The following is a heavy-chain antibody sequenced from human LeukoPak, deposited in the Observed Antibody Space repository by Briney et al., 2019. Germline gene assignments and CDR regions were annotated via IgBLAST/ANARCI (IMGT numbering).Heavy chain of an antibody. J-gene: IGHJ4*02. Sequence: SETLSLTCAVYGGSFSGYYWRWIRQPPGKGLEWIGEINHSGSTNYNPSLKSRVTISVDTSKNQFSLKLSSVTAADTAVYYCARHRSSSWYMGPFDYWGQGTLVTVSA. CDR3: ARHRSSSWYMGPFDY. V-gene: IGHV4-34*01. CDR1: GGSFSGYY. D-gene: IGHD6-13*01. CDR2: INHSGST.